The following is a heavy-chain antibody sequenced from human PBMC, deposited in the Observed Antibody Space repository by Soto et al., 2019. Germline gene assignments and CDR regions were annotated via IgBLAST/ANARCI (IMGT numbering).Heavy chain of an antibody. CDR3: ARDRLSHGYFGS. CDR2: ISTYNGNT. D-gene: IGHD3-3*02. CDR1: GYTFVSYG. J-gene: IGHJ4*02. Sequence: ASVKVSCKTSGYTFVSYGISWVRQAPGQGLEWMGWISTYNGNTNYAQKFQDRVTMSTDTSTATVYMELRRLRSDDTAVYYCARDRLSHGYFGSWGQGTLVTVSS. V-gene: IGHV1-18*01.